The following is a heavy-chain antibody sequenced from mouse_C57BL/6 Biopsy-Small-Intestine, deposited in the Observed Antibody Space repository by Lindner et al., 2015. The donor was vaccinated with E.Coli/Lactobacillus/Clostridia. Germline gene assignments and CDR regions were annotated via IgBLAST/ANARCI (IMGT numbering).Heavy chain of an antibody. V-gene: IGHV1-62-2*01. CDR3: ARDVSSSASFAY. Sequence: VQLQESGPELVKPGASVKLSCKASGYTFIEYTIHWVKQRSGQGLEWIGWFYPGSGSMRFNERFKDKAMLTADKSTSTVYMELTRLTSEDSAVYFCARDVSSSASFAYWGQGTMVTVSA. J-gene: IGHJ3*01. D-gene: IGHD1-1*01. CDR2: FYPGSGSM. CDR1: GYTFIEYT.